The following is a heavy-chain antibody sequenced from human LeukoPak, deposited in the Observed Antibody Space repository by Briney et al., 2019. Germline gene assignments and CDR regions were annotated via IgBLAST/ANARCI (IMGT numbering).Heavy chain of an antibody. CDR3: TRGVAVATAYYFDY. D-gene: IGHD4-23*01. J-gene: IGHJ4*02. CDR1: GFTFSAYG. V-gene: IGHV1-18*01. CDR2: ISNHNGNT. Sequence: ASVKVSCKTSGFTFSAYGIAWVRQAPGHEPEWMGWISNHNGNTHYAQKFQGRITVTTDISTGTASMELRSLKSDDTAVYYCTRGVAVATAYYFDYWGRGTLVTVAS.